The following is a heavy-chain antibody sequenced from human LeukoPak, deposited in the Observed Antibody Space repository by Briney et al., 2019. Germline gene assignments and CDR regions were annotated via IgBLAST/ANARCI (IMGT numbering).Heavy chain of an antibody. D-gene: IGHD6-13*01. CDR3: ARDGSRKDSTLFDY. V-gene: IGHV1-18*01. J-gene: IGHJ4*02. CDR1: GYTFTSYS. CDR2: VRGYNGDT. Sequence: GASVKVSCKASGYTFTSYSISWVRQAPGQGVEWLGWVRGYNGDTNYAQKIQGRVSMTTDTSTTTAYMELRSLTSDDTAVYYCARDGSRKDSTLFDYWGQGTLVIVSS.